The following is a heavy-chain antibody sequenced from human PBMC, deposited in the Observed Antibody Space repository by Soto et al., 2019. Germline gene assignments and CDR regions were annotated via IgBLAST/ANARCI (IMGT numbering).Heavy chain of an antibody. D-gene: IGHD1-26*01. CDR1: GGAITSGGYC. V-gene: IGHV4-30-2*01. Sequence: QLQLQESGSGLVKPSQTLSITCAVSGGAITSGGYCWTWIRQPPGKGLEWIAYIYHSGSTYYNPSLKSRVTVSVDRSKNQLSLKLTSVTAADTAVYYCASSAYYVASGALDIWGQGTMVTVSS. J-gene: IGHJ3*02. CDR2: IYHSGST. CDR3: ASSAYYVASGALDI.